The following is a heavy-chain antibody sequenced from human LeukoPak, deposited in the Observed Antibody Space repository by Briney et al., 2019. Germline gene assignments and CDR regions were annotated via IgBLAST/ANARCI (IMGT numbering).Heavy chain of an antibody. V-gene: IGHV3-64*04. CDR2: ISSNGATT. D-gene: IGHD6-19*01. CDR3: TRDRGTSSGWYGNYFDY. J-gene: IGHJ4*02. Sequence: GGSLRLSCSASGFTFNRFYLHWVRQAPGKGLEFVSHISSNGATTYYADSVKGRFTISRDNSKNTLYLQMNSLRAEDTAVFYCTRDRGTSSGWYGNYFDYWGQGTLVTVSS. CDR1: GFTFNRFY.